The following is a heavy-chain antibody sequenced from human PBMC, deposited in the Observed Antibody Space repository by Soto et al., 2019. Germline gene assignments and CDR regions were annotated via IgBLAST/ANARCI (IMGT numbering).Heavy chain of an antibody. Sequence: ASVKVSCKASGYTFTSYAMHWVRQAPGQRLEWMGWMNANNGNTRYAQKFQGRVTMTRNTSISTAYMELSSLRSEDTAVYYCARDTSSWYSYDYWGQGTLVTVSS. CDR2: MNANNGNT. D-gene: IGHD6-13*01. CDR3: ARDTSSWYSYDY. CDR1: GYTFTSYA. J-gene: IGHJ4*02. V-gene: IGHV1-8*02.